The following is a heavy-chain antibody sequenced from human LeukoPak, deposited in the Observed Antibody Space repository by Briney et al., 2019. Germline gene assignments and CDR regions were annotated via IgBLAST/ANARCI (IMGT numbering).Heavy chain of an antibody. CDR2: ISYDGSNK. Sequence: PGGSLRLSCAASGFTFSTYAMHWVRQAPGKGLEGVAVISYDGSNKYYVDSVKGRFTISRDNSKNTLYLQMSSLSAEDTAVYYCARTTTPHYYGSGSYPLGYWGQGTLVTVPS. V-gene: IGHV3-30-3*01. CDR3: ARTTTPHYYGSGSYPLGY. CDR1: GFTFSTYA. D-gene: IGHD3-10*01. J-gene: IGHJ4*02.